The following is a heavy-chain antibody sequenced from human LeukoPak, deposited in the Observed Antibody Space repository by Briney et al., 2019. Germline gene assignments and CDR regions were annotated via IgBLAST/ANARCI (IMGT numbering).Heavy chain of an antibody. J-gene: IGHJ4*02. V-gene: IGHV3-48*04. CDR3: AREEIWRIFDY. CDR2: ISSSGSTI. CDR1: GFTFSSYA. D-gene: IGHD5-24*01. Sequence: GGSLRLSCAASGFTFSSYAMHWVRQAPGKGLEWVSYISSSGSTIYYADSVKGRFTISRDNAKNSLYLQMNSLRAEDTAVYYCAREEIWRIFDYWGQGTLVTVSS.